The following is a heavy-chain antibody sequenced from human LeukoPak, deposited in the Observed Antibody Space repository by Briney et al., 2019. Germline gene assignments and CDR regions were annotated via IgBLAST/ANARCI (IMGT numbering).Heavy chain of an antibody. Sequence: GGSLRLSCAASGFIFSSYAMSWVRQAPGKGLEWVSGNSGSGGSTYYADSVKGRFTISRDNSKNTLYLQMNSLRAEDTAVYYCAKDQFSSSWNGGDYWGQGTLVTVSS. CDR3: AKDQFSSSWNGGDY. D-gene: IGHD6-13*01. CDR1: GFIFSSYA. CDR2: NSGSGGST. V-gene: IGHV3-23*01. J-gene: IGHJ4*02.